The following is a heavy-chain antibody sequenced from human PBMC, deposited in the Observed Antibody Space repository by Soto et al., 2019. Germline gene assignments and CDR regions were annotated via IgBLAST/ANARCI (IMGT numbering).Heavy chain of an antibody. CDR1: GYRFSSSW. Sequence: PGESLKISCQGTGYRFSSSWIGWVRQKPGKGLEWLGNVYPSDSDVRYSPAFEGQVTISADNSINTPYLQLPNLNASDTAIYYCTKGVTSPFESWGQGTRVTVLL. D-gene: IGHD3-16*01. J-gene: IGHJ4*02. CDR2: VYPSDSDV. V-gene: IGHV5-51*01. CDR3: TKGVTSPFES.